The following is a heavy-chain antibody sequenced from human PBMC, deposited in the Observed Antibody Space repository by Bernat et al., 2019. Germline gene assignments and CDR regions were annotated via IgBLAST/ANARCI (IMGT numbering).Heavy chain of an antibody. CDR1: GFTFSDYY. V-gene: IGHV3-11*06. J-gene: IGHJ4*02. Sequence: QVELVESGGGLVQPGGSLRLSCAASGFTFSDYYMSWIRQAPGKGLEWVSYIIGSSTYTKYADSVEGRFTISRDNAKNSLYLQMNSLRVEDTAVYYCAREGNFKPFDYWGQGTLVTVSS. CDR2: IIGSSTYT. CDR3: AREGNFKPFDY. D-gene: IGHD1-7*01.